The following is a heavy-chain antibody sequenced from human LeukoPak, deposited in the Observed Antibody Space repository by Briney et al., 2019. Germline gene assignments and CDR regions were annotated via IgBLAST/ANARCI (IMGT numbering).Heavy chain of an antibody. CDR1: GYTLTELS. CDR2: FDPEDGET. Sequence: ASVKVSCKVSGYTLTELSMHWVRQAPGKGLEWMGGFDPEDGETIYAQKFQGRVTMTEDTSTDTAYMELSSLRSGDTAVYYCATFSMITFGGVTAQDYWGQGTLVTVSS. V-gene: IGHV1-24*01. CDR3: ATFSMITFGGVTAQDY. D-gene: IGHD3-16*01. J-gene: IGHJ4*02.